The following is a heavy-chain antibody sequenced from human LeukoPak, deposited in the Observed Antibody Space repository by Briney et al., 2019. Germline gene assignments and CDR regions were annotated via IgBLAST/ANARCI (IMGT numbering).Heavy chain of an antibody. CDR3: ARAWAFDY. CDR1: GVTFSSCS. V-gene: IGHV3-48*01. D-gene: IGHD7-27*01. J-gene: IGHJ4*02. CDR2: ISSGRSTI. Sequence: GGSLRLSCAASGVTFSSCSMNWVRQAPGKGLEWVSYISSGRSTIHYADSVKGRLTISRDNATNSRYLQMTSLRVEDTAIYFWARAWAFDYWGQGTLVTVSS.